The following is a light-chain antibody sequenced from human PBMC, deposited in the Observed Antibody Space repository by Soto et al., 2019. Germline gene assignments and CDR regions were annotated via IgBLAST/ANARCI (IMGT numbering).Light chain of an antibody. J-gene: IGLJ2*01. CDR3: GSYTISSTRHVV. V-gene: IGLV2-14*01. CDR2: GVS. Sequence: QSALTQPASVSGSPGQSITISCTGTTSDVGGYNYVSWYQQHPGKAPKLMIYGVSNRPSGVSNRFSGSKSGNTASLTISGLQAEDEADYYCGSYTISSTRHVVFGGGTKVTVL. CDR1: TSDVGGYNY.